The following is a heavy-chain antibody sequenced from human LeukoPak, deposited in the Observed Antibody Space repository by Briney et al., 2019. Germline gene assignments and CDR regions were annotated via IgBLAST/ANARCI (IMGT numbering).Heavy chain of an antibody. D-gene: IGHD6-13*01. Sequence: ASVKVSCKAFGYTFTGYYMHWVRQAPGQGLEWMGWINPNSGGTNYAQKFQGRVTMTRDTSISTAYMELSRLRSDDTAVYYCARQKPGIAAAGSGGWFDPWGQGTLVTVSS. CDR2: INPNSGGT. V-gene: IGHV1-2*02. CDR1: GYTFTGYY. CDR3: ARQKPGIAAAGSGGWFDP. J-gene: IGHJ5*02.